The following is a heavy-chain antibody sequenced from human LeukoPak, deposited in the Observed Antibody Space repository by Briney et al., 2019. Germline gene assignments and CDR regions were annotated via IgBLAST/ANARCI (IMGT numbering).Heavy chain of an antibody. D-gene: IGHD1-26*01. CDR2: ISGSGSNT. J-gene: IGHJ4*02. CDR3: AKDLGFGGSTLDF. CDR1: GFTFSNYA. V-gene: IGHV3-23*01. Sequence: QPGGSLRLSCAASGFTFSNYAMTWVRQAPGKGLEWVSVISGSGSNTDYADSVKGRFTISRDNSKNTLSLQMNSLRAEDTAIYYCAKDLGFGGSTLDFWGQGTLGTVSS.